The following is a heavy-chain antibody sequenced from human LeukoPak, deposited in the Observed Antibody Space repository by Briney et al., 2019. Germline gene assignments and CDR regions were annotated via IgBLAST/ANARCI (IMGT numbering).Heavy chain of an antibody. J-gene: IGHJ4*02. CDR2: MNPNSGNT. V-gene: IGHV1-8*01. D-gene: IGHD5-18*01. CDR1: GYTFTSYD. CDR3: ARGRIGGYSYGYDLDY. Sequence: ASVKVSCKASGYTFTSYDINWVRQATGQGLEWMGWMNPNSGNTGYAQKFQGRVTMTRNTSIITAYMELSSLRSEDTAVYYCARGRIGGYSYGYDLDYWGQGTLVTVSS.